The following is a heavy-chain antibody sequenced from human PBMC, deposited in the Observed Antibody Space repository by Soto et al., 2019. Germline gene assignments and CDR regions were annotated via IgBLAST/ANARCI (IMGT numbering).Heavy chain of an antibody. CDR1: GFTFNNYA. Sequence: GGSLRLSCAASGFTFNNYAMFWFRRAPGEGLQWVSTLSGASGSPYHADSVKGRFTVSRESSNNTLYLQMDTLRAEDTAVYYCAKGAYDSHRSSTDFWGQGTLVTVSS. J-gene: IGHJ4*02. D-gene: IGHD3-22*01. CDR2: LSGASGSP. V-gene: IGHV3-23*01. CDR3: AKGAYDSHRSSTDF.